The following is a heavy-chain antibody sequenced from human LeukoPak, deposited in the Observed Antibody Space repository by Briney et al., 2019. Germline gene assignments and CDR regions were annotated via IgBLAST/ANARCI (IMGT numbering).Heavy chain of an antibody. CDR2: INHSVST. J-gene: IGHJ3*02. V-gene: IGHV4-34*01. D-gene: IGHD2-15*01. Sequence: SETLSLTCGVYGGSFSGYYWTWIRRPPGKGLEWIGEINHSVSTNYNPSCKSRVPISVDTYKNQYSLKLSYVTAAYTAVYYCGRAQKEDIVVVVAATPIDAFDIWGQGTMVSVSS. CDR1: GGSFSGYY. CDR3: GRAQKEDIVVVVAATPIDAFDI.